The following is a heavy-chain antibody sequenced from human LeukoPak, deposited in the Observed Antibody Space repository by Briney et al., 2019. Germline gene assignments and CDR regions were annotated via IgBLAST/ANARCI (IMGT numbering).Heavy chain of an antibody. D-gene: IGHD2-15*01. J-gene: IGHJ5*02. Sequence: SSETLSLTCTVSGDSISRSSSYWGWIRQPPGKGLEWIGSFQYGGATYYNPSLKSRVTKSVDTSKNQLSLKLNSVTAADTAVHYCARHVSDCSAGSCYSYFDPWGQGTLVTVSS. CDR2: FQYGGAT. V-gene: IGHV4-39*01. CDR3: ARHVSDCSAGSCYSYFDP. CDR1: GDSISRSSSY.